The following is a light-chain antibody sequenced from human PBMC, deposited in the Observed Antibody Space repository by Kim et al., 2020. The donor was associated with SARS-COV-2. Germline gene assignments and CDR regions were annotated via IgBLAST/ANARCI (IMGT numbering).Light chain of an antibody. V-gene: IGKV3-20*01. CDR1: QSVSSGY. CDR3: QQYGSSPIT. CDR2: GAS. J-gene: IGKJ5*01. Sequence: DIVLTQSPCTLSLSPGEGATLSCRASQSVSSGYVAWYQQTPGQSPRLLNYGASSRATGIPDRCSGSGAGAVFTLTISRLEPEDSAVYYCQQYGSSPITFGQGTRLEIK.